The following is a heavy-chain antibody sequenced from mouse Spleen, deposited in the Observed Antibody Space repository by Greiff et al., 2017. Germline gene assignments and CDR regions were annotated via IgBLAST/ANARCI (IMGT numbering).Heavy chain of an antibody. CDR3: ARWDDYGEFDY. D-gene: IGHD2-4*01. V-gene: IGHV1-81*01. J-gene: IGHJ2*01. CDR1: GYTFTSYG. Sequence: VQLVESGAELARPGASVKLSCKASGYTFTSYGISWVKQRTGQGLEWIGEIYPRSGNTYYNEKFKGKATLTADKSSSTAYMELRSLTSEDSAVYFCARWDDYGEFDYWGQGTTLTVSS. CDR2: IYPRSGNT.